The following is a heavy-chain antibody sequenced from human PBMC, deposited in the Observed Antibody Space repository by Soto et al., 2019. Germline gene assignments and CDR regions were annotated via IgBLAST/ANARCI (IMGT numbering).Heavy chain of an antibody. D-gene: IGHD3-10*01. CDR3: ARLVGSGSYYNVFRNWFDP. Sequence: GGSLRLSCKGSGYSFTSYWIGWVRQMPGKGLEWMGIIYPGDSDTRYSPSFQGQVTISADKSISTAYLQWSSLKASDTAMYYCARLVGSGSYYNVFRNWFDPWGQGTLVTVSS. CDR1: GYSFTSYW. CDR2: IYPGDSDT. V-gene: IGHV5-51*01. J-gene: IGHJ5*02.